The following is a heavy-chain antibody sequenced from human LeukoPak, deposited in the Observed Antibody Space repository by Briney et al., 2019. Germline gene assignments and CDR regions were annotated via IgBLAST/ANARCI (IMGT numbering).Heavy chain of an antibody. V-gene: IGHV3-7*01. D-gene: IGHD3-10*01. CDR1: GFTFSHYW. CDR2: IKHDGSQK. Sequence: PGGSLRLSCAASGFTFSHYWMSWVRRAPGKGLEWVANIKHDGSQKEHVDSVKGRFTISRDNAKNSLFLQMNSLRAEDTAVYFCVRDSSRGDFEYWGQGTLVTVSS. J-gene: IGHJ4*02. CDR3: VRDSSRGDFEY.